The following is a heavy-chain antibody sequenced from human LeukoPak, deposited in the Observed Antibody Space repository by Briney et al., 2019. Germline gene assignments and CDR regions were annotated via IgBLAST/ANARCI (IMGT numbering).Heavy chain of an antibody. J-gene: IGHJ4*02. D-gene: IGHD1-26*01. V-gene: IGHV3-7*01. CDR1: GFTFSSYW. CDR3: ARDMSGSWAFGY. Sequence: GSLRLSCAASGFTFSSYWMSWVRQAPGKGLEWVANIKEDGSEKYYVDSVKGRFTISRDNAKNSLYLQMNSLRAEDTAVYYCARDMSGSWAFGYWGQGTLVTVSS. CDR2: IKEDGSEK.